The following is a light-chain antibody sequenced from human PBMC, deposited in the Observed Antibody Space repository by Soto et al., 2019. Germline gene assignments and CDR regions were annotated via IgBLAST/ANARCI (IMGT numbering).Light chain of an antibody. CDR3: KQYKEWPPFT. CDR2: GAS. CDR1: QSVSGN. Sequence: EIVMTQAPCTLSVSAGEGATLSCLSSQSVSGNFAWYQQKPGQAPRLLLLGASTRATGIPARFSGSGSGTEFTLSISSLQSEDFAVYYCKQYKEWPPFTFGQGTRLETK. V-gene: IGKV3-15*01. J-gene: IGKJ5*01.